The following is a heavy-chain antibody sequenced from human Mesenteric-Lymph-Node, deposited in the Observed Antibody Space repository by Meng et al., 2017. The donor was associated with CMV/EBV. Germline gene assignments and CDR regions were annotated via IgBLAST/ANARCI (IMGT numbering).Heavy chain of an antibody. Sequence: SVKVSCKASGGTCSSCSIGWVRQAPGQGLAWMGRIIPIVGITKYAQKFQGRVTITADKFTSTAYMEVSSLRSEDTAVYYCARDRDYDGSGYRFWGQGTLVTVSS. D-gene: IGHD3-22*01. V-gene: IGHV1-69*04. CDR2: IIPIVGIT. CDR1: GGTCSSCS. CDR3: ARDRDYDGSGYRF. J-gene: IGHJ4*02.